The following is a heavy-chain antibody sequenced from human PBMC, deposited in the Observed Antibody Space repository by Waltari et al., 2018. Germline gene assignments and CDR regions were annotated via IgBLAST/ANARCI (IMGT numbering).Heavy chain of an antibody. D-gene: IGHD6-13*01. CDR3: ARDPGTSAGFDYFDY. Sequence: EVQLVESGGGLVQPGGSLRLSCVASGFTFRSYEMNWVRQAPGKGLEWVSYVSSSGSKVHHADSVKARFTIFRDNAKNSLFLQMNSLRAKDTAVYYCARDPGTSAGFDYFDYWGQGTLVTVSS. CDR1: GFTFRSYE. CDR2: VSSSGSKV. V-gene: IGHV3-48*03. J-gene: IGHJ4*02.